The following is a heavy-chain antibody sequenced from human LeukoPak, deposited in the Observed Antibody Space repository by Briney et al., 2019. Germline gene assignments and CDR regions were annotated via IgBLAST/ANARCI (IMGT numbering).Heavy chain of an antibody. D-gene: IGHD3-22*01. CDR3: ARPYDSSGYSFDY. CDR2: ISYDGSNK. J-gene: IGHJ4*02. V-gene: IGHV3-30-3*01. CDR1: GFTFSSYA. Sequence: GRSLRLSCAASGFTFSSYAMHWVRQAPGKGLEWVAVISYDGSNKYYADSVKGRFTISRDNSKNTLYLQMNSLRAEDTAVYYCARPYDSSGYSFDYWGQGTLVTVSS.